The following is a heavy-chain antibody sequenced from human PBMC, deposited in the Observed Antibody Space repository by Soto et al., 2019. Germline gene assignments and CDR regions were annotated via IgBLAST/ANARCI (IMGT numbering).Heavy chain of an antibody. CDR2: IIPIFGTA. CDR3: ARSRAARPGGIYYYYYGMDV. Sequence: SVKVSCKASGGTVSSYAISWVRQAPGQGLEWMGGIIPIFGTANYAQKFQGRVTITADEATSTAYMELSSLRSEDTAVYYCARSRAARPGGIYYYYYGMDVWGQGTTVTVSS. J-gene: IGHJ6*02. D-gene: IGHD6-6*01. V-gene: IGHV1-69*13. CDR1: GGTVSSYA.